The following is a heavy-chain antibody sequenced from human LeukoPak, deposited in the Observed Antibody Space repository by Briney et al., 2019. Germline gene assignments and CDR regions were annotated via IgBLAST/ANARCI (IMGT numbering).Heavy chain of an antibody. Sequence: GGSLRLSCAASGFTFSSYGMHWVRQAPGKGLEWVAVIWYDGSNKYYADSVKGRFTISRDNSKNTLYLQMNSLRAEDTAVYYCARARAMVRGTGPKGAFDIWGQGTMVTVSS. D-gene: IGHD3-10*01. J-gene: IGHJ3*02. CDR1: GFTFSSYG. V-gene: IGHV3-33*01. CDR2: IWYDGSNK. CDR3: ARARAMVRGTGPKGAFDI.